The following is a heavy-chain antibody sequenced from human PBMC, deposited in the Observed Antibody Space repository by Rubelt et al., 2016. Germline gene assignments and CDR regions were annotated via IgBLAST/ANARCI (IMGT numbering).Heavy chain of an antibody. Sequence: EVQLVESGGGLVKPGGSLRLSCAASGFTFSNAWMSWVRQAPGKGLEWVGRIKSKTDGGTTDYAAPVKGRFTISRDDSKNTLYLQMNSPKTEDTAVYYCTTDSETDGELALDAFDIWGQGTMVTVSS. CDR2: IKSKTDGGTT. CDR3: TTDSETDGELALDAFDI. CDR1: GFTFSNAW. V-gene: IGHV3-15*01. J-gene: IGHJ3*02. D-gene: IGHD1-26*01.